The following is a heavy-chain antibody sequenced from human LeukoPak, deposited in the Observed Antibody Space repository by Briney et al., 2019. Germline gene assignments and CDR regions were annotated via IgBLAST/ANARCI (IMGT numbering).Heavy chain of an antibody. CDR3: ASAYYGSGSYSGLY. J-gene: IGHJ4*02. D-gene: IGHD3-10*01. V-gene: IGHV3-43D*03. CDR1: GFTFDDYA. CDR2: VSWTGDAT. Sequence: GGSLRLSCAASGFTFDDYAMHWVRQFPGKGLEWVSLVSWTGDATYYAASIKGRFTISRDNAKKSLYLQMNSLRAEDTAVCYCASAYYGSGSYSGLYWGQGTLVTVSS.